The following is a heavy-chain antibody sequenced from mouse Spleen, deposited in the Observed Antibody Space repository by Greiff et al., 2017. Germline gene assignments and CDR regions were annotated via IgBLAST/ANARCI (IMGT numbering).Heavy chain of an antibody. D-gene: IGHD1-2*01. CDR3: GGYGLHWYFDV. J-gene: IGHJ1*01. V-gene: IGHV3-6*01. CDR1: GYSITSGYY. Sequence: VQLKESGPGLVKPSQSLSLTCSVTGYSITSGYYWNWIRQFPGNKLEWMGYISYDGSNNYNPSLKNRISITRDTSKNQFFLKLNSVTTEDTATYCCGGYGLHWYFDVWGAGTTVTVSS. CDR2: ISYDGSN.